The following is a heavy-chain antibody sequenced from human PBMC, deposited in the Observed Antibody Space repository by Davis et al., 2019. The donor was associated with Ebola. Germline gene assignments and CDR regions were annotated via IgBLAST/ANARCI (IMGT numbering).Heavy chain of an antibody. V-gene: IGHV1-46*01. CDR3: VRDLRGWGDFDY. CDR2: INPSGGST. Sequence: ASVKVSCKASGYTFTSYYMHWVRQAPGQGLEWMGIINPSGGSTSYAQKFQGRVTMTRDTSTSTAYMELSSLTSGDTAVYYCVRDLRGWGDFDYWGQGTLVTVSS. J-gene: IGHJ4*02. CDR1: GYTFTSYY. D-gene: IGHD3-10*01.